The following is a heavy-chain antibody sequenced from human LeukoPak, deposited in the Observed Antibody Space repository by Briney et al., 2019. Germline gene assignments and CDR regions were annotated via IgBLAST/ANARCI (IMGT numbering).Heavy chain of an antibody. CDR2: INHSGST. Sequence: PSETLSLTCAVYGGSFSGYYWSWIRQPPGKGLEWIGEINHSGSTNYNPSLKSRVTISVDTSKNQFSLKLSSVTAADTAVYYCARRTTVHRYCSGGSCYLNWFDPWGQGTLVTVSS. J-gene: IGHJ5*02. V-gene: IGHV4-34*01. CDR1: GGSFSGYY. D-gene: IGHD2-15*01. CDR3: ARRTTVHRYCSGGSCYLNWFDP.